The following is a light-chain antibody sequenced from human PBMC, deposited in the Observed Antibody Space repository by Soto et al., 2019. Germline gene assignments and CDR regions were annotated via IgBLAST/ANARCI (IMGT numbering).Light chain of an antibody. Sequence: QSALTQPPSASGSPGQSITISCTGTSSDVGGYNYVSWYQQHPGKAPKVIIYEVNKRPSGVPDRFSGSKSGNTASLTVSGLQAEDEAYYYCSSYATCFNSVFGTGTNVTAL. CDR1: SSDVGGYNY. J-gene: IGLJ1*01. CDR2: EVN. CDR3: SSYATCFNSV. V-gene: IGLV2-8*01.